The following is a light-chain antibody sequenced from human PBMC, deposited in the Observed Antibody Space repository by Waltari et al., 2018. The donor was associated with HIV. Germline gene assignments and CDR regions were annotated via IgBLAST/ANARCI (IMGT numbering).Light chain of an antibody. V-gene: IGKV3-11*01. CDR1: QSVSSY. CDR3: QQRSNWPPYT. Sequence: EIVLPQSPATLSLSPGERATPSCRASQSVSSYLAWYHQKPGQAPRLLISDVSNRATGIPARFSGSGSGTDFTLTISSLEPEDFAVYYCQQRSNWPPYTFGQGTKLEIK. CDR2: DVS. J-gene: IGKJ2*01.